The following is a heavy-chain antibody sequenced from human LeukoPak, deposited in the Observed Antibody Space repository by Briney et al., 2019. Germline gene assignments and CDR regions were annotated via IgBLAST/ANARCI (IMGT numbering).Heavy chain of an antibody. Sequence: GGSLRLSCAASGFTVTNAWMSWVRQAPGKGLEWVGRIKSQIGGGTRDYAAPVKGRFTIPKDDSKNTLYLQMNGLKTDDTAVYYCTTGDWTAGNWGQGTLVTVSS. V-gene: IGHV3-15*01. J-gene: IGHJ4*02. D-gene: IGHD3/OR15-3a*01. CDR3: TTGDWTAGN. CDR2: IKSQIGGGTR. CDR1: GFTVTNAW.